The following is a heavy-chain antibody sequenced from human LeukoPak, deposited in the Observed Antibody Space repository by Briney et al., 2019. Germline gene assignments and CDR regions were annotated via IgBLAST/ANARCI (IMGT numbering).Heavy chain of an antibody. J-gene: IGHJ3*02. CDR2: ISGSGSTT. D-gene: IGHD2-15*01. CDR1: GFTFSSHG. Sequence: GGSLRLSCAASGFTFSSHGMNWVRQAPGKGLEWVSAISGSGSTTYYADSVKGRFTISRDNSKNTLFLQMNSLTAEDTAIYSCARPRLEYCSGGSCFDAFDIWGQGTMVTVSS. CDR3: ARPRLEYCSGGSCFDAFDI. V-gene: IGHV3-23*01.